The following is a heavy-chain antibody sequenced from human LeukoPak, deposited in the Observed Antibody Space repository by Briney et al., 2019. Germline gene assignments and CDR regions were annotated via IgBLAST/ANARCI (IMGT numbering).Heavy chain of an antibody. D-gene: IGHD2-15*01. Sequence: GGSLRLSCAASGFTFSSYSMNWVRQAPGKGLEWVSSISSSSSYIYYADSVKGRFTISRDNAKNSLYLQMNSLRAEDTAVYYCARVVAPLGKKGPLADYWGQGTLVTVSS. V-gene: IGHV3-21*01. CDR3: ARVVAPLGKKGPLADY. J-gene: IGHJ4*02. CDR2: ISSSSSYI. CDR1: GFTFSSYS.